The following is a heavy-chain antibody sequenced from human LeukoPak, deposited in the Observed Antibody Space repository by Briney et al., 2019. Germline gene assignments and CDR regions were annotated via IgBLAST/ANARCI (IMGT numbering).Heavy chain of an antibody. J-gene: IGHJ4*02. CDR2: VDPSDYYT. Sequence: GESLKISCKGSGYSFTSYWISWARQMPGKGLEWMGRVDPSDYYTNYSPSFQGHVTISADKSISTAYLQWSSLKASETSSYYCARDSEMAVAANYWGQGTLVTVSS. CDR1: GYSFTSYW. CDR3: ARDSEMAVAANY. V-gene: IGHV5-10-1*01. D-gene: IGHD6-19*01.